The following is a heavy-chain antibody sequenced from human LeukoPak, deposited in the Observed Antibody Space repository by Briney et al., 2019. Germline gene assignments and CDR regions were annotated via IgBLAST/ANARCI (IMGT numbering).Heavy chain of an antibody. CDR2: ISYDGSNK. CDR3: ARDPELRYFDWSVELAYYFDY. D-gene: IGHD3-9*01. Sequence: PGRSLRLSCAASGFTFSSYAMHWVRQAPGKGLEWVAVISYDGSNKYYADSVKGRFTISRDNSKNTLYLQMNSLRAEDTAVYYCARDPELRYFDWSVELAYYFDYWGQGTLVTVSS. J-gene: IGHJ4*02. CDR1: GFTFSSYA. V-gene: IGHV3-30-3*01.